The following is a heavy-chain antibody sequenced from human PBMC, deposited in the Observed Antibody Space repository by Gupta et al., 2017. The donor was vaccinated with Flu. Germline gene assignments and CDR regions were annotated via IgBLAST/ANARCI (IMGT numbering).Heavy chain of an antibody. V-gene: IGHV3-15*01. CDR3: TTASWIFGVVIKPAHYYYYGMDV. Sequence: RIKSKTDGGTTDYAAPVKGRFTISRDDSKNTLYLQMNSLKTEDTAVYYCTTASWIFGVVIKPAHYYYYGMDVWGQGTTVTGSS. CDR2: IKSKTDGGTT. J-gene: IGHJ6*02. D-gene: IGHD3-3*01.